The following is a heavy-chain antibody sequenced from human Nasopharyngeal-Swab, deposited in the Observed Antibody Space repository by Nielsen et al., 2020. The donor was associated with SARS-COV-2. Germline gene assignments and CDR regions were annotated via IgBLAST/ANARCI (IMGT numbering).Heavy chain of an antibody. J-gene: IGHJ4*02. D-gene: IGHD3-10*01. CDR3: ATDGDQYYYGSGSYGY. Sequence: GESLKISCAASGFTFSDYYMSWIRQAPGKGLEWVSHISSSGSTISYTDSMEGRFTISRDNAKNSLYLQLNSLRAEDTAVYYCATDGDQYYYGSGSYGYWGQGTPVTASS. CDR1: GFTFSDYY. CDR2: ISSSGSTI. V-gene: IGHV3-11*04.